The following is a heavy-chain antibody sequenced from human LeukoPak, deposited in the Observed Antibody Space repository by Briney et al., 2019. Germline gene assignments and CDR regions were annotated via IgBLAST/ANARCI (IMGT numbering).Heavy chain of an antibody. Sequence: ASVKVSCKTSGYTFSDYSIHWVRQAPGQGLEWMGWINPKSGGTNYSRKFQGRVTLTGDTSISTTYMEVTRLRSDDTAVYYCARGGITMIVVAQRGFDYWGQGTLVTVSS. CDR2: INPKSGGT. V-gene: IGHV1-2*02. J-gene: IGHJ4*02. D-gene: IGHD3-22*01. CDR3: ARGGITMIVVAQRGFDY. CDR1: GYTFSDYS.